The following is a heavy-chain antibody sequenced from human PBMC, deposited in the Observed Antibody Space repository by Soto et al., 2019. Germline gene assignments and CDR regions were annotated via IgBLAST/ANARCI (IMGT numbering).Heavy chain of an antibody. D-gene: IGHD3-3*01. CDR2: INHSGST. CDR1: GGSFSGYY. CDR3: ARGHALRFLGWDFYYYYGMDV. Sequence: SETLSLTCAVYGGSFSGYYWSWIRQPPGKGLEWIGEINHSGSTNYNPSLKSRVTISVDTSKNQFSLKLSSVTAADTAVYYCARGHALRFLGWDFYYYYGMDVWGQGTTVTVSS. V-gene: IGHV4-34*01. J-gene: IGHJ6*02.